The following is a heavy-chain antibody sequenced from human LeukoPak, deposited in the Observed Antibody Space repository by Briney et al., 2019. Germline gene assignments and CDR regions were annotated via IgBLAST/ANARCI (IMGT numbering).Heavy chain of an antibody. CDR3: ARTLRRERRGYWFDP. J-gene: IGHJ5*02. D-gene: IGHD1-1*01. V-gene: IGHV1-2*02. CDR2: INPNSGGT. CDR1: GYTFSYG. Sequence: ASVKLSCKASGYTFSYGISWVRQAPGQGLEWMGWINPNSGGTNYAQKFQGRVTMTRDTSIRTAYMELSRLRSDDTAVYYCARTLRRERRGYWFDPWGQGTLVTVSS.